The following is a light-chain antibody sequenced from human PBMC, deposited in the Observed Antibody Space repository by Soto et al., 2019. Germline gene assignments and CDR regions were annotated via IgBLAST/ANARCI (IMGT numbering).Light chain of an antibody. Sequence: QSVLTQPRSVSGSPGQSVTISCTGTSSDVGGYNYVSWYQQHPGKAPRLMIYDVSRRPSGVPDRFSGSKSGNTASLTISGLRAEDESDYYCCSYAGSYPHVVFGGGTKLTVL. V-gene: IGLV2-11*01. CDR3: CSYAGSYPHVV. CDR1: SSDVGGYNY. J-gene: IGLJ2*01. CDR2: DVS.